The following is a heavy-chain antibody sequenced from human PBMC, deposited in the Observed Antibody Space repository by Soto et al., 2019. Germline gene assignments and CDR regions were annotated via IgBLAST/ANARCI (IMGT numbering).Heavy chain of an antibody. CDR3: ARGPSMGWFDP. Sequence: QVQLQQWGAGLLKPSETLSLTCAVYGGSFSGYYWSWIRQPPGKGLEWIGEINHSGSTNYNPSLKSRVTISVDTSKNQFSLKLSSVTAADMAVYYCARGPSMGWFDPWGQGTLVTVSS. D-gene: IGHD3-10*01. CDR2: INHSGST. CDR1: GGSFSGYY. J-gene: IGHJ5*02. V-gene: IGHV4-34*01.